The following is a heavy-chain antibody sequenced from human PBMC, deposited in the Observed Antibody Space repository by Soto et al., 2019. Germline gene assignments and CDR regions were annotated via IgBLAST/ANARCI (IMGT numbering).Heavy chain of an antibody. CDR3: ARAAVEMATISAAFDI. D-gene: IGHD5-12*01. J-gene: IGHJ3*02. V-gene: IGHV4-30-2*01. CDR2: IYHSGST. Sequence: SETLSLTCAVSGGSISSGGYSWSWIRQPPGKGLEWIGYIYHSGSTYYNPPLKSRVTISVDRSKNQFSLKLSSVTAADTAVYYCARAAVEMATISAAFDIWGQGTMVTVSS. CDR1: GGSISSGGYS.